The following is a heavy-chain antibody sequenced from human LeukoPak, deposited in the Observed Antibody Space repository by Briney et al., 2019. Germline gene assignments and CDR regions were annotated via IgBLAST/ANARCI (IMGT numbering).Heavy chain of an antibody. J-gene: IGHJ5*02. V-gene: IGHV3-73*01. D-gene: IGHD2-2*01. CDR1: GFASSGAA. CDR2: IDKKDKGYATAT. CDR3: TRDSGTYNLFDP. Sequence: SPSRSPAASGFASSGAAINSVRHSSGKRLMSVGQIDKKDKGYATATAYAASVKGKFTISRDDSINTASLQMQSMKTENTALDYCTRDSGTYNLFDPWGQGTLVTVSS.